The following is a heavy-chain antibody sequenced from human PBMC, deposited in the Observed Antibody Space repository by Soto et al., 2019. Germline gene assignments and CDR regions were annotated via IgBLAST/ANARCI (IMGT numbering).Heavy chain of an antibody. CDR2: ISGSGGVT. J-gene: IGHJ4*02. V-gene: IGHV3-23*01. Sequence: EVPLLDSGGGLVQPGASLRLSCAASGFTFRNYAMSWVRQAPGKGLEWVSSISGSGGVTYHADSVKGRFTISRDNSKNTLFLQMNSLRAEDTAVYYCAVQAIIATAGHDYWGQGTLVTVSS. CDR3: AVQAIIATAGHDY. D-gene: IGHD6-13*01. CDR1: GFTFRNYA.